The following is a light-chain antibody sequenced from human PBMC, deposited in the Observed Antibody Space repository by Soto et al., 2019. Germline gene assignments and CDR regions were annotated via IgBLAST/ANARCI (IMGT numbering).Light chain of an antibody. Sequence: EILLTQSPATLSLSAGERATLSCRAGQTISNYLAWYQQKPGQAPRLLIYDASNRATDIPARFSGSGSGTDFTLTISSLEPDDFAVYYCQHGEAFGPGTKVEIK. CDR3: QHGEA. V-gene: IGKV3-11*01. J-gene: IGKJ3*01. CDR2: DAS. CDR1: QTISNY.